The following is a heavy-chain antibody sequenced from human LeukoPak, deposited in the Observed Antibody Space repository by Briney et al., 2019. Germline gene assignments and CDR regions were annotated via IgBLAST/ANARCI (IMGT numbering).Heavy chain of an antibody. Sequence: GASLKISCQGSGYIFTSYWIGWVRQLPGKGLEWMGIIYPGDSDTRYSPSFQGQVTISADKSISTAYLQWSSLKASDTAMYYCARLLGYTRHFDYWGQGTLVTVSS. CDR1: GYIFTSYW. D-gene: IGHD5-24*01. CDR3: ARLLGYTRHFDY. V-gene: IGHV5-51*01. CDR2: IYPGDSDT. J-gene: IGHJ4*02.